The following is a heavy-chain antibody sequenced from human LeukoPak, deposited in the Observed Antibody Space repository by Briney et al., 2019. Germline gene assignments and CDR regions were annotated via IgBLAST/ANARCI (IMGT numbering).Heavy chain of an antibody. V-gene: IGHV4-39*07. J-gene: IGHJ5*02. CDR2: IYYSGST. Sequence: SETLSLTCTVSGGSISSSSYYWGWIRQPPGKGLEWIGSIYYSGSTYYNPSLKSRVTISVDTSKNQFSLKLSSVTAADTAVYYCAREKKALVPALNWFDPWGQGTLVTVSS. CDR3: AREKKALVPALNWFDP. CDR1: GGSISSSSYY.